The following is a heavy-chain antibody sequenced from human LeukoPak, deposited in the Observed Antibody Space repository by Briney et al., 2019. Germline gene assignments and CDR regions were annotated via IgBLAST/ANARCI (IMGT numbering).Heavy chain of an antibody. Sequence: SETLSLTCAVYGGSFSGYYWSWIRQPPGKGLEWIGEINHSGSTNYNPSLKSRVTISVDTSKNQFSLKLSSVTAADTAVYYCARVHYCSSTSCYYFDYWGQGTLVTVSS. CDR3: ARVHYCSSTSCYYFDY. V-gene: IGHV4-34*01. CDR1: GGSFSGYY. J-gene: IGHJ4*02. CDR2: INHSGST. D-gene: IGHD2-2*01.